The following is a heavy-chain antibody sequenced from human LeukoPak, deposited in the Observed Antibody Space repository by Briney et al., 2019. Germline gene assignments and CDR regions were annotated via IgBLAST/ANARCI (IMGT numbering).Heavy chain of an antibody. J-gene: IGHJ5*02. V-gene: IGHV4-38-2*01. D-gene: IGHD2-15*01. Sequence: SETLSLTCAVSGYSISSGYYWGWIRQPPGKGLEWIGSIYHSGSTYYNPSLKSRVTISVDTSKNQFSLKLSSVTAADTAVYYCARAHPGYCSGGSCTANWFDPWGQGTLVTVSS. CDR3: ARAHPGYCSGGSCTANWFDP. CDR1: GYSISSGYY. CDR2: IYHSGST.